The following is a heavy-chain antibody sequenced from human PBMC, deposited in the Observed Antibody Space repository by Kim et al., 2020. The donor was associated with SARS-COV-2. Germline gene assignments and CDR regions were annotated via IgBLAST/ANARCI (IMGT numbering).Heavy chain of an antibody. Sequence: GESLKISCKGSGYSFTSYWIGWVRQMPGKGLEWMGIIYPGDSDTRYSPSFQGQVTISADKSISTAYLQWSSLKASDTAMYYCARISGVDSSGYYGDDAFDIWGQGTMVTVSS. CDR2: IYPGDSDT. CDR3: ARISGVDSSGYYGDDAFDI. D-gene: IGHD3-22*01. V-gene: IGHV5-51*01. CDR1: GYSFTSYW. J-gene: IGHJ3*02.